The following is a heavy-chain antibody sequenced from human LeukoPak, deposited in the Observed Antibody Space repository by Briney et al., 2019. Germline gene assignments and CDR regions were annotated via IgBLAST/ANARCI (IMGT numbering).Heavy chain of an antibody. Sequence: PLETLSLTCTVSGGSISSSSYYWGWIRQPPGKGLEWIGSIYYSGSTYYNPSLKSRVTISVDTSKNQFSLKLSSVTAADTAVYYCAGPWMTHWDSWGQGTLVTVSS. V-gene: IGHV4-39*07. J-gene: IGHJ4*02. D-gene: IGHD1-1*01. CDR2: IYYSGST. CDR3: AGPWMTHWDS. CDR1: GGSISSSSYY.